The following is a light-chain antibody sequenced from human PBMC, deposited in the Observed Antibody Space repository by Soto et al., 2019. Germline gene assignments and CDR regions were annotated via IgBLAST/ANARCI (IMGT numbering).Light chain of an antibody. CDR3: QQLNSYPIT. J-gene: IGKJ5*01. V-gene: IGKV1-9*01. CDR1: QGISSY. Sequence: DIPLTQAPSFLSASVGDRVTITCRASQGISSYLAWYHQKTGKAPKLLIYAASTLQSGVPSRFSGSGSGTEFTLTISSLPPEDFANYYCQQLNSYPITFGQGTRLEIK. CDR2: AAS.